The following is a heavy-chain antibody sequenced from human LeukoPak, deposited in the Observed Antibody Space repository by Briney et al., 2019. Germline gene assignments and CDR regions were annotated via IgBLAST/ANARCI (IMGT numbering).Heavy chain of an antibody. D-gene: IGHD2-21*01. CDR3: ARCGGSAGPFNY. Sequence: PSQTLSLTCTVSVFSINSGSYYWSWIRQHPGKGLEWIGYIYYSGSTYYNPALTSRLTMSIDITKYLVSLNMSSVTAADTAIYYCARCGGSAGPFNYWGQGTLVT. V-gene: IGHV4-31*03. CDR2: IYYSGST. J-gene: IGHJ4*02. CDR1: VFSINSGSYY.